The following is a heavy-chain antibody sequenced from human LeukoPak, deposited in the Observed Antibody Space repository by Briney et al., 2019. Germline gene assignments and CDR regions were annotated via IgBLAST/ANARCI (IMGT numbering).Heavy chain of an antibody. D-gene: IGHD6-19*01. Sequence: GRSLRLSCAASGFTFDDYAMHWVRQAPGKGLEWVSSISESGGTTDYADSVKGRFTISRDNSKNTLYLQMNSLRAEDTAVYYCARQWLINGWGQGILVTVSS. J-gene: IGHJ4*02. V-gene: IGHV3-23*01. CDR1: GFTFDDYA. CDR3: ARQWLING. CDR2: ISESGGTT.